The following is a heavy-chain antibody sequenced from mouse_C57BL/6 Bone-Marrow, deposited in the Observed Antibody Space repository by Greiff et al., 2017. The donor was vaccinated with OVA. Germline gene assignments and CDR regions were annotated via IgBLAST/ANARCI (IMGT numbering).Heavy chain of an antibody. V-gene: IGHV5-17*01. CDR1: GFTFSDYG. J-gene: IGHJ4*01. CDR3: ARNYYYAMDY. CDR2: ISSGSSPI. Sequence: EVKLVESGGGLVKPGGSLKLSCAASGFTFSDYGMHWVRQAPEKGLEWVAYISSGSSPIYYADTVKGRFTISRDNAKNTLFLQMTSLRSEDTAMYYCARNYYYAMDYWGQGTSVTVSS.